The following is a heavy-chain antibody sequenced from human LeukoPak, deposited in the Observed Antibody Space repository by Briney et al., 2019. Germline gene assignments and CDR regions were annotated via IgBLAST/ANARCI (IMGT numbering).Heavy chain of an antibody. J-gene: IGHJ4*02. Sequence: PSETLSLTCTTSGASISRFYWRWVRQPPGKGLEWIGNIYNGVPTFFNPSLKSRVTLSVDTSKTQFSLQLASVTAADTAVYYCVQTTGWPGFDYWGQGILVTVSS. V-gene: IGHV4-4*09. CDR1: GASISRFY. D-gene: IGHD6-19*01. CDR3: VQTTGWPGFDY. CDR2: IYNGVPT.